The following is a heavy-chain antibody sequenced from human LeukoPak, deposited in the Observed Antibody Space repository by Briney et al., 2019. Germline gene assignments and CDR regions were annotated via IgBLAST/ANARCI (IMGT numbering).Heavy chain of an antibody. CDR2: ISYDGSNK. CDR3: ARHSGTYPD. CDR1: GFTFSSYG. Sequence: GGCLRLSCAASGFTFSSYGMHWVRQAPGKGLEWVAVISYDGSNKYYADSVKGRFTISRDNSKNTLYLQMNSLRAEDTAVYYCARHSGTYPDWGQGTLVTVSS. J-gene: IGHJ4*02. V-gene: IGHV3-30*03. D-gene: IGHD1-26*01.